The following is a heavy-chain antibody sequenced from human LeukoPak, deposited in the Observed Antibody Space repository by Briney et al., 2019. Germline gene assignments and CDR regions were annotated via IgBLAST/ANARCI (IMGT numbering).Heavy chain of an antibody. J-gene: IGHJ4*02. CDR3: ARAGILWGDY. D-gene: IGHD2-15*01. CDR2: IKQDGSEG. V-gene: IGHV3-7*01. Sequence: SGGSLRLSCAASGFTFSSYWMSWVRQAPGKGLEWVASIKQDGSEGYYVDSVKGRFAISRDNTKNSLYLQMKSLRAEDTAVYYCARAGILWGDYWGQGTLVTVSS. CDR1: GFTFSSYW.